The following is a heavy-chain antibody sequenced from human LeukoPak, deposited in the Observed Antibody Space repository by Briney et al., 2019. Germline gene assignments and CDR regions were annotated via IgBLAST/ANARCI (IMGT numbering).Heavy chain of an antibody. J-gene: IGHJ4*02. CDR3: ARSRRITMVRGVIYDY. D-gene: IGHD3-10*01. V-gene: IGHV4-39*07. CDR1: GGSISSSGYY. Sequence: SETLSLTCTVSGGSISSSGYYWGWIRQPPGKGLEWIGSIYYSGSTYYNPSLKSRVTISVDTSKNQFSLKLSSVTAADTAVYYCARSRRITMVRGVIYDYWGQGTLVTVSS. CDR2: IYYSGST.